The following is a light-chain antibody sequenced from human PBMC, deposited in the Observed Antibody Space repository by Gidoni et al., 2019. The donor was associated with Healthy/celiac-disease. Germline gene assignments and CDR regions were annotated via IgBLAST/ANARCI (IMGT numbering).Light chain of an antibody. Sequence: DIQMTQSPSSLSASVGDRVTITCRASQSISSYLNWYQQKPGKAPKLLTYAASSLQSGVPSRISGSGSGTDFTLTISSLQPEDFATYYCQQSYSTPFGGGTKVEIK. CDR1: QSISSY. CDR2: AAS. CDR3: QQSYSTP. V-gene: IGKV1-39*01. J-gene: IGKJ4*01.